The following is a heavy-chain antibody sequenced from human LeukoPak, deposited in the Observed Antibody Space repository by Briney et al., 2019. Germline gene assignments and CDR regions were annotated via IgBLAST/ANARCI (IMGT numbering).Heavy chain of an antibody. CDR1: GGTFSSYA. V-gene: IGHV1-69*04. J-gene: IGHJ5*02. CDR2: IIPILGIA. D-gene: IGHD6-13*01. Sequence: ASVKVSCKASGGTFSSYAVSWVRQAPGQGLEWMGRIIPILGIANYAQKFQGRVTITADKSTSTAYMELSSLRSEDTAVYYCARDPYSSSWFNNWFDPLGPGNPGHRLL. CDR3: ARDPYSSSWFNNWFDP.